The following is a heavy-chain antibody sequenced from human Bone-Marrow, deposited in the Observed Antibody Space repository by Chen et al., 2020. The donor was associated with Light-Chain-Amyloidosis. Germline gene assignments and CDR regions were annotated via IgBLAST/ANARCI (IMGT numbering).Heavy chain of an antibody. Sequence: EVQLLESGGGLVQPGGSLRPSCAASRFTFSSYALSWVRQAPGKGLEWVSVISGSGDTTYYADSVKGRFTISRDNSRNTLYLEMNSLRAEDTAVYYCVKGVTTVVTPSWYFDVWGRGTLVSVSS. CDR2: ISGSGDTT. D-gene: IGHD4-17*01. V-gene: IGHV3-23*01. J-gene: IGHJ2*01. CDR1: RFTFSSYA. CDR3: VKGVTTVVTPSWYFDV.